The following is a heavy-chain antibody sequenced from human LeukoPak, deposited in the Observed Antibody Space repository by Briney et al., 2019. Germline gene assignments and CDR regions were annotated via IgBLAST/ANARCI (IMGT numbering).Heavy chain of an antibody. CDR3: ARESIAVAGIVNY. V-gene: IGHV3-21*01. D-gene: IGHD6-19*01. Sequence: GGSLRLSCAASGFTFSSYSMNWVRQAPGKGLEWVSSISSSSSYIYYADSVKGRFTISRDNAKNSLYLHMNSLRAEDTAVYYCARESIAVAGIVNYWGQGTLVTVSS. CDR1: GFTFSSYS. J-gene: IGHJ4*02. CDR2: ISSSSSYI.